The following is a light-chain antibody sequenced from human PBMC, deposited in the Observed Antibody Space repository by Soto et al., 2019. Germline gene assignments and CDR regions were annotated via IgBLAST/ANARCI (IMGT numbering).Light chain of an antibody. CDR1: SSNIGSNY. J-gene: IGLJ2*01. Sequence: QSVLTQPPSASGTPGQRVTISCSGSSSNIGSNYVYWYQQLPGTAPKHLIYRNNQRPSGVPDRFSGSKSGTSASLAISGLRSEDEADYYCAAWDDSLSGYVVFGGGTQLTVL. CDR3: AAWDDSLSGYVV. V-gene: IGLV1-47*01. CDR2: RNN.